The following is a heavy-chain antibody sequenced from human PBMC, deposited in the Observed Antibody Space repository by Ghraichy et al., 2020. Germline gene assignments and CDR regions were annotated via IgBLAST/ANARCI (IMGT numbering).Heavy chain of an antibody. CDR2: TYYRSKWYN. D-gene: IGHD1-1*01. V-gene: IGHV6-1*01. CDR1: GDSVSSNSAA. Sequence: SETLSLTCAISGDSVSSNSAAWNWIRQSPSRGLEWLGRTYYRSKWYNDYAVSVKSRITINPDTSKNQFSLQLNSVTPEDTAVYYCARDRYNWNDLRVGAFDIWGQGTMVTVSS. J-gene: IGHJ3*02. CDR3: ARDRYNWNDLRVGAFDI.